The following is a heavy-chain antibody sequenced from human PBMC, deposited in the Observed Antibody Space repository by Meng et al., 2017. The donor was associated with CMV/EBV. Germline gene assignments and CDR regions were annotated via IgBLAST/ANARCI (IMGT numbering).Heavy chain of an antibody. CDR2: IWHDGSNK. Sequence: GESLMLSCPASGFSFSTFGMHWVRQAPGKGLEWVALIWHDGSNKYYADPVKGRVTISRDNSRNTLYVQMNSLRVEDTAVYYCAKGGVTGYFFDYWGQGTLVTVSS. V-gene: IGHV3-33*06. D-gene: IGHD2-21*02. CDR3: AKGGVTGYFFDY. J-gene: IGHJ4*02. CDR1: GFSFSTFG.